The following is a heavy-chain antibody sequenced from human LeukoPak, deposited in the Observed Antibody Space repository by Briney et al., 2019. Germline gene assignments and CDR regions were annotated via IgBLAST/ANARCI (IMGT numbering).Heavy chain of an antibody. D-gene: IGHD2-2*02. Sequence: SETLSLTCTVSGGSISSYYWSWIRQPPGKGLERIGYIYYSGSTNYNPSLKSRVTISVDTSKNQFSLKLSSVTAADTAVYYCARQRAYQLLYWNYYYYGMDVWGQGTTVTVSS. V-gene: IGHV4-59*01. CDR2: IYYSGST. J-gene: IGHJ6*02. CDR1: GGSISSYY. CDR3: ARQRAYQLLYWNYYYYGMDV.